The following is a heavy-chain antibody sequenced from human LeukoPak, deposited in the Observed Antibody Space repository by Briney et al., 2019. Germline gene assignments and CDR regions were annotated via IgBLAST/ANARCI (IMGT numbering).Heavy chain of an antibody. CDR1: GFTFSSYA. CDR2: ISGSGGST. CDR3: AKDHVTVTTIYYYYYYMDV. D-gene: IGHD4-11*01. Sequence: GGSLRLSCAASGFTFSSYAMSWVRQAPGKGLEWVSAISGSGGSTYYADSVKGRFTISRDNSKNTLSLQMNSLRAEDTAVYYCAKDHVTVTTIYYYYYYMDVWGKGTTVTVSS. V-gene: IGHV3-23*01. J-gene: IGHJ6*03.